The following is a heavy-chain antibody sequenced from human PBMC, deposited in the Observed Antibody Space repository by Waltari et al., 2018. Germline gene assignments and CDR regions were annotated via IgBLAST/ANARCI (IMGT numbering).Heavy chain of an antibody. CDR3: AKGRGGSSWSNPDY. V-gene: IGHV1-2*06. CDR2: INPNSGGT. Sequence: QVQLVQSGAEVKKPGASVKVSCKASGYTFTGYYMHWVRQAPGQGLEWMGRINPNSGGTNYAQKFQGRVTMTRDTSISTAYMELSRLRAEDTALYYCAKGRGGSSWSNPDYWGQGTLVTVSS. D-gene: IGHD6-13*01. CDR1: GYTFTGYY. J-gene: IGHJ4*02.